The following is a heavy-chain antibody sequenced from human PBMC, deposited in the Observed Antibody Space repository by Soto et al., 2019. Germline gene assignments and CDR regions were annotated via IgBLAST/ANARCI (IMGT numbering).Heavy chain of an antibody. V-gene: IGHV5-51*03. CDR3: ARFLLTGILGKGDGFDI. CDR1: GYSFTSNW. CDR2: IYPGDSDT. Sequence: EVQLVQSGAEVKKAGESLKISCKGSGYSFTSNWIGWVRQMPGKGLEWMGIIYPGDSDTRYSPSFQGQVIISADKSISTAYLQWSSLKASDTAMYYCARFLLTGILGKGDGFDIWGQGTMVTVSS. J-gene: IGHJ3*02. D-gene: IGHD3-9*01.